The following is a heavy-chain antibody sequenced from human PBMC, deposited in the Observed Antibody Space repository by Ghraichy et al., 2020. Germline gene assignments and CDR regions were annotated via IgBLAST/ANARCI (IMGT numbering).Heavy chain of an antibody. J-gene: IGHJ4*02. CDR1: GGTFSSYA. D-gene: IGHD4-17*01. Sequence: SVKVSCKASGGTFSSYAISWVRQAPGQGLEWMGGIIPIFGTANYAQKFQGRVTITADESTSTAYMELSSLRSEDTAVYYCARAYDYGAPFDYWGQGTLVTVSS. CDR3: ARAYDYGAPFDY. CDR2: IIPIFGTA. V-gene: IGHV1-69*13.